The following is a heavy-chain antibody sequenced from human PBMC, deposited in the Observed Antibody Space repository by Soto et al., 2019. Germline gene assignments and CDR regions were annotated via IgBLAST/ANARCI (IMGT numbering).Heavy chain of an antibody. D-gene: IGHD1-1*01. CDR1: GYTFTSYA. J-gene: IGHJ4*02. CDR3: ARGTTGTGPYDY. Sequence: QVQLVQSGAEVKKPGASVKVSCKASGYTFTSYAMHWVRQAPGQRLEWMGWINAGNGNTKYSQKFQGRVTITRDTSASTAYMELSSLRSEDTAVYYCARGTTGTGPYDYWGKGTLVTVSS. CDR2: INAGNGNT. V-gene: IGHV1-3*01.